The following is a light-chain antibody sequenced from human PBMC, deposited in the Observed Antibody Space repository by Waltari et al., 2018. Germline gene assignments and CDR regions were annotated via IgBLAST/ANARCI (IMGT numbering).Light chain of an antibody. CDR2: DTS. CDR3: LLSYSGARV. Sequence: QAVVTQEPSLTVSPGGTVTLTCGPSPGAVTSGPYPYWFQQKSGQAPRTLISDTSNKHSWTPARFSGSLLGGKAALTLSGAQPEDEAEYYCLLSYSGARVFGGGTKLTVL. CDR1: PGAVTSGPY. J-gene: IGLJ2*01. V-gene: IGLV7-46*01.